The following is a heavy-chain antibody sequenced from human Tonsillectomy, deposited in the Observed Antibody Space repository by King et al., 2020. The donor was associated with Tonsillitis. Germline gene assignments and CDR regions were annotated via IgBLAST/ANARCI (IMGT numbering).Heavy chain of an antibody. Sequence: VQLVESGGGVVQPGRSLRLSWAASGFTFSSYGMHWVRQAPGKGLGWVAVIAYDGSNKYYADSVKGRFTISRDNSKNTLYLQMNSQRAEDTAVYYCAKGNPPDYWGQGTLVTVSS. CDR2: IAYDGSNK. V-gene: IGHV3-30*18. D-gene: IGHD1-14*01. CDR3: AKGNPPDY. CDR1: GFTFSSYG. J-gene: IGHJ4*02.